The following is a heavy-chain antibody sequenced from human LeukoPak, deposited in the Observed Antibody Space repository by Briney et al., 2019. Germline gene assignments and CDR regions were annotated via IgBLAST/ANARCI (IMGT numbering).Heavy chain of an antibody. CDR1: GFTFGKYW. CDR2: IKLDGSEK. CDR3: ARDQFDTWSRRGNFDS. D-gene: IGHD3-3*01. V-gene: IGHV3-7*03. J-gene: IGHJ4*02. Sequence: GGSLRLSCVASGFTFGKYWMSWVRQAPGKGLEWVANIKLDGSEKNYVDSVKGRFTISRDNTKNSLYLQMNSLRAEDTAVFYCARDQFDTWSRRGNFDSWGQGTLVIVSS.